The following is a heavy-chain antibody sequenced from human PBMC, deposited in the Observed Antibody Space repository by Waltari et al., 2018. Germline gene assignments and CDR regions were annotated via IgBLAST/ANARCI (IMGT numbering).Heavy chain of an antibody. V-gene: IGHV3-33*01. CDR2: IWYDRSNK. CDR3: ARDRAGFDP. CDR1: GFTFSSYG. Sequence: QVQLVESGGGVVQPGRSLRLSCAASGFTFSSYGMHWVRQAPGKGLEGVAVIWYDRSNKYYADSVKGRFTISRDNSKNTLYLQMNSLRAEDTAVYYWARDRAGFDPWGQGTLVTVSS. J-gene: IGHJ5*02.